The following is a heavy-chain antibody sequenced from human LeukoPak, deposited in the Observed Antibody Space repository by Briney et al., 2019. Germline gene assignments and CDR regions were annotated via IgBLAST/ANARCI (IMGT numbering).Heavy chain of an antibody. CDR2: IYSGGST. Sequence: PGGSLRLSCAASGFTVSSNYMSWVRLAPGKGLEWVSVIYSGGSTYYADSVKGRFTISRDNSKNTLYLQMNSLRAEDTAVYYCARGALWELLYFDYWGQGTLVTVSS. D-gene: IGHD1-26*01. J-gene: IGHJ4*02. V-gene: IGHV3-66*01. CDR3: ARGALWELLYFDY. CDR1: GFTVSSNY.